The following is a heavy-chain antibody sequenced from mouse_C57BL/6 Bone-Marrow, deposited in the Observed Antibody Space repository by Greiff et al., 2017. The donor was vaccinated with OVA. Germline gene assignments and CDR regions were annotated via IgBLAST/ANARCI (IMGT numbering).Heavy chain of an antibody. J-gene: IGHJ3*01. Sequence: EVKVEESGGGLVQPKGSLKLSCAASGFSFNTYAMNWVRQAPGKGLEWVARIRSKSNNYATYYADSVKDRFTISRDESESMLYLQMNNLETEDAAMYSCVRQGVLAYWGQGTLVTVSA. CDR1: GFSFNTYA. CDR3: VRQGVLAY. V-gene: IGHV10-1*01. CDR2: IRSKSNNYAT.